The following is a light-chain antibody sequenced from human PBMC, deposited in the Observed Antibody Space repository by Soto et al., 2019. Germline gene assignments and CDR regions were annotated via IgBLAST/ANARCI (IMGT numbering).Light chain of an antibody. J-gene: IGKJ2*01. V-gene: IGKV3-20*01. CDR1: QSVSSSY. CDR3: QQYCSPPPYT. CDR2: GAS. Sequence: EIVLTQSPGTLSLSPGERATLSCRASQSVSSSYLAWYQQKPGQAPRLLIYGASSTATGIPDRFSGSGSGTDFTLTISRLQPQDFAVYYCQQYCSPPPYTFGQGTKLEIK.